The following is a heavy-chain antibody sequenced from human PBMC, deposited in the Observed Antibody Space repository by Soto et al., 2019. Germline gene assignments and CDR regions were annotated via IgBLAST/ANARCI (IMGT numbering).Heavy chain of an antibody. D-gene: IGHD3-10*01. V-gene: IGHV4-30-2*01. CDR3: ARAYYYGSGSQNYFDY. CDR1: GGSISSGGYS. CDR2: IYHSGST. Sequence: QLQLQESGSGLVKPSQTLSLTCAVSGGSISSGGYSWSWIRQPPGKGREWIGYIYHSGSTYYNPSLKSRVTISVDRSKNQFSLKLSSVTAADTAVYYCARAYYYGSGSQNYFDYWGQGTLVTVSS. J-gene: IGHJ4*02.